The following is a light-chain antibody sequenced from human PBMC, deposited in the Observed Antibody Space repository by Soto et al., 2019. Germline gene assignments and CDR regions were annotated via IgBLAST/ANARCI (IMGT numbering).Light chain of an antibody. V-gene: IGKV3D-15*01. CDR1: QSVSSY. CDR2: GAS. CDR3: QQYTNWPPIP. Sequence: EIGMTQSPATLSLSPGERAPLSCRASQSVSSYLAWYQQKAGQAPRFLIYGASTRATGIPARFSGSGSGTEFTLTISSLQSEDFAVHYCQQYTNWPPIPFGQVARLAIK. J-gene: IGKJ5*01.